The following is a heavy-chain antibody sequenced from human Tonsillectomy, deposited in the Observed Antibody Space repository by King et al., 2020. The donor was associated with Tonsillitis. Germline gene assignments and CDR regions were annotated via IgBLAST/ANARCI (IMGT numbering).Heavy chain of an antibody. CDR2: IYSGGNT. CDR1: GFTVSNNY. D-gene: IGHD3-10*01. J-gene: IGHJ4*02. V-gene: IGHV3-66*01. Sequence: EQLVQSGGGLVQPGGSLRLSCAASGFTVSNNYMSWVRQAPGKGLEWVSIIYSGGNTYYADSVKGRFTISRDNSKNTLYLQMNSLRAEDTAVYYCARGLRFGELVYWGQGTLVTVSS. CDR3: ARGLRFGELVY.